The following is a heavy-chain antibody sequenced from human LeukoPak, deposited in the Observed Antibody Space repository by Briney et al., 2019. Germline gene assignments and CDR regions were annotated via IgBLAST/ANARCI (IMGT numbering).Heavy chain of an antibody. Sequence: GGSLRLSCAASGFTLSNYGMNWVRQAPGKGLEWISYISSSRSTITYVDSVRGRFTISKDNAKNSLHLQMDSLRAEDTAVYYCARESPAFDYWGQGILVTVSS. CDR2: ISSSRSTI. CDR1: GFTLSNYG. CDR3: ARESPAFDY. V-gene: IGHV3-48*01. J-gene: IGHJ4*02.